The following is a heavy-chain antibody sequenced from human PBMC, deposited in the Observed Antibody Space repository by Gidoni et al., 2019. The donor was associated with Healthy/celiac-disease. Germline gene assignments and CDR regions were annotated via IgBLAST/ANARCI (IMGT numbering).Heavy chain of an antibody. J-gene: IGHJ4*02. Sequence: QVQLQESGPGLVKPSETLYLTCTGSGGPISSYYWSWIRQPPGKGLEWIGYIYYSGSTNYNPSLKSRVTISVDTSKNQFSLKLSSVTAADTAVYYCAWSYYLDYWGQGTLVTVSS. V-gene: IGHV4-59*01. CDR2: IYYSGST. CDR1: GGPISSYY. CDR3: AWSYYLDY. D-gene: IGHD1-26*01.